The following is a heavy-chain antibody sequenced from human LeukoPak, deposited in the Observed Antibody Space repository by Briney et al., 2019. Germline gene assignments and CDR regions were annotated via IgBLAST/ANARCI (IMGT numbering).Heavy chain of an antibody. J-gene: IGHJ5*02. CDR3: ARARGNCSGGSCYSFGGFDP. D-gene: IGHD2-15*01. CDR1: GGSISSYY. CDR2: IYYSGST. Sequence: PSETLSLTCTVSGGSISSYYLSWIRQPPGKGLEWIGYIYYSGSTNYNPSLKSRVTISVDTSKNQFSLKLSSVTAADTAVYYCARARGNCSGGSCYSFGGFDPWGQGTLVTVSS. V-gene: IGHV4-59*01.